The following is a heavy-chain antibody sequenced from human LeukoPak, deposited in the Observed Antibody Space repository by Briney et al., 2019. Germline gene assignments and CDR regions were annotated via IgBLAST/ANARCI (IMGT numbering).Heavy chain of an antibody. Sequence: GASVKVSCKASGYTFTSYDINWVRQATGQGLEWMGWMNPNSGNTGYAQKFQGRVTMTRNTSISTAYMELSSLRSEDTAVYYCARGRLAVAGTYYYYGRDVWGQGTTVTVSS. CDR2: MNPNSGNT. D-gene: IGHD6-19*01. J-gene: IGHJ6*02. CDR3: ARGRLAVAGTYYYYGRDV. CDR1: GYTFTSYD. V-gene: IGHV1-8*01.